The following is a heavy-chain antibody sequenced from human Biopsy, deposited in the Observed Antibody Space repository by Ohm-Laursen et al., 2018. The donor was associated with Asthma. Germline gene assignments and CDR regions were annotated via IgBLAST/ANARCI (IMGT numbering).Heavy chain of an antibody. CDR1: GYTFISNA. V-gene: IGHV1-3*01. Sequence: VSSVKVSCKASGYTFISNAIHWMRQAPGQSLEWMAWLNPVNGNTKYSQQFQGRVTITRDTSASTAYMELSSLTSEDTAVFYCAREVGATRYDPWGPGTLVTVSS. J-gene: IGHJ5*02. CDR2: LNPVNGNT. D-gene: IGHD1-26*01. CDR3: AREVGATRYDP.